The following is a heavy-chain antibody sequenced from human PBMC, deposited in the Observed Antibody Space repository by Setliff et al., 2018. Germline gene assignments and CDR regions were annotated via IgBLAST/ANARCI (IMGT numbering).Heavy chain of an antibody. J-gene: IGHJ3*02. CDR3: AREASVNSFDI. Sequence: GGSLRLSCSASGFTFRIYWMSWVRQAPGKGLEWVANIKGDGSTKYSVDSVKGRFTVSRDNAKNSVYLQMSSLRVEDTAVYYCAREASVNSFDICGQGTTVTVSS. V-gene: IGHV3-7*01. CDR1: GFTFRIYW. CDR2: IKGDGSTK.